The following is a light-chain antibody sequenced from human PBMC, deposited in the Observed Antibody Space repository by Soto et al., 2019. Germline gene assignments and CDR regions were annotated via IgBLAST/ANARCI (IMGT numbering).Light chain of an antibody. Sequence: DIQMTQSPSTLYASVGDRVTITCRASQNIRSWLAWYQQKPGKAPRLLIYKASSLENGDPSRFAGFGSGTEFTLSIASLQPDDSATYYCQHYNSYSRTFGQGTKVDIK. J-gene: IGKJ1*01. V-gene: IGKV1-5*03. CDR2: KAS. CDR1: QNIRSW. CDR3: QHYNSYSRT.